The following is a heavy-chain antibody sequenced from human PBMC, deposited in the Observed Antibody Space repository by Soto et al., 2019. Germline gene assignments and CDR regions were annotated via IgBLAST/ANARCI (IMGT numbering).Heavy chain of an antibody. V-gene: IGHV3-23*01. D-gene: IGHD3-3*01. CDR1: GFTFSSYA. Sequence: GGSLRLSCAASGFTFSSYAMSWVRQAPGKGLEWVSVISGSSGSTYYADSVKGRFPISRENSKNTLYLQMNSLRADDTAVYYCAKDQGTYYDFWRTYNAYWGRGTLVTVSS. J-gene: IGHJ4*02. CDR2: ISGSSGST. CDR3: AKDQGTYYDFWRTYNAY.